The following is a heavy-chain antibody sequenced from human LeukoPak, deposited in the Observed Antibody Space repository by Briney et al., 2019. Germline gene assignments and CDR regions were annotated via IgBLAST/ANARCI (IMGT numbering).Heavy chain of an antibody. J-gene: IGHJ4*02. V-gene: IGHV3-49*04. CDR2: IRSKAYGGTT. CDR3: TRENYFDY. CDR1: GFTFGDYA. Sequence: GGSLRLSCTASGFTFGDYAMSWVRQAPGKGLEWGGFIRSKAYGGTTEYAASVKGRFTISRDNSKSIAYLQMNSLKTEDTAVYYCTRENYFDYWGQGTLVTVSS.